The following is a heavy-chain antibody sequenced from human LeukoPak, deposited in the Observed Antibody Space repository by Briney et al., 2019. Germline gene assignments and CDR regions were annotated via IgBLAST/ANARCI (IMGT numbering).Heavy chain of an antibody. D-gene: IGHD6-19*01. CDR1: GFTFSGYS. V-gene: IGHV3-48*01. J-gene: IGHJ4*02. Sequence: GGSLTLSCAASGFTFSGYSMNWVRQAPGKGLEWVSYISSSSSTIYYADSVKGRFTISRDNAKNSLYLQMNSLRAEDTAVYYCARELVSSVWPQRYFDYWGQGTLVSVSS. CDR2: ISSSSSTI. CDR3: ARELVSSVWPQRYFDY.